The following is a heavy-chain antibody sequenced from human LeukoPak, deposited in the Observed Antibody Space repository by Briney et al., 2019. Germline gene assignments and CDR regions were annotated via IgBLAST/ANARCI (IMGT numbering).Heavy chain of an antibody. D-gene: IGHD3-3*01. CDR3: ASHFLFYDFWSGYYLGVFDY. J-gene: IGHJ4*02. V-gene: IGHV4-34*01. CDR1: GGSLSGYY. CDR2: INHSGST. Sequence: PSETLSLTCAVYGGSLSGYYWSWIRQHPGKGLEWIGEINHSGSTNYNPSLKSRVTISVDTSKNQFPLKLSSVTAADTAVYYCASHFLFYDFWSGYYLGVFDYWGQGTLVTVSS.